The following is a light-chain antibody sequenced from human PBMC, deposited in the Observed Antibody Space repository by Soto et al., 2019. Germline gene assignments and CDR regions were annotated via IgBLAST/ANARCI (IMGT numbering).Light chain of an antibody. CDR1: QSVNTN. CDR3: QQYNNWPPA. CDR2: GAS. V-gene: IGKV3-15*01. Sequence: TVMTQSPDTLSVSPGERVTLSCRASQSVNTNLAWDQQKPGQGPRLLVHGASTRATGIPARFSGSGSGTEFVLTISSLQSEDFAAYHCQQYNNWPPAFGQGTKVEMK. J-gene: IGKJ1*01.